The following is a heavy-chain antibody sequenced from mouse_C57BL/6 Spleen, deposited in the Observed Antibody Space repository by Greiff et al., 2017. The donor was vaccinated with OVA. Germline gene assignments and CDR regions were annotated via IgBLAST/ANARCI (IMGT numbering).Heavy chain of an antibody. J-gene: IGHJ2*01. Sequence: EVKLQESGPGLVKPSQSLSLTCSVTGYSITSGYYWNWIRQFPGNKLEWMGYLSYDGSNNYNPSLKNRISITRDTSKNQFFLKLNSVTTEDTATYYRARDDGYYTYFDYWGQGTTLTVSS. CDR3: ARDDGYYTYFDY. CDR2: LSYDGSN. D-gene: IGHD2-3*01. V-gene: IGHV3-6*01. CDR1: GYSITSGYY.